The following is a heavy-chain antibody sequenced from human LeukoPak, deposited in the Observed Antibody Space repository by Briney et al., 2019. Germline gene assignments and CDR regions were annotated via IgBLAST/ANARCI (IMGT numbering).Heavy chain of an antibody. CDR2: ISYDGSNK. Sequence: GGSLRLSCAASGFTFSSYAMHWVRQAPGKGLEWVAVISYDGSNKYYADSVKGRFTISRDNSKNTLYLQMNSLRAEDTAVYYCARDRGGYKGSTDVLDYWGQGTLVTVSS. D-gene: IGHD1-1*01. CDR1: GFTFSSYA. CDR3: ARDRGGYKGSTDVLDY. J-gene: IGHJ4*02. V-gene: IGHV3-30*04.